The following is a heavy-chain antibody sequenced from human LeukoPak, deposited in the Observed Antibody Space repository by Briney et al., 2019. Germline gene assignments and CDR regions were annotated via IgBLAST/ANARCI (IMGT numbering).Heavy chain of an antibody. CDR2: ISAISSSST. J-gene: IGHJ4*02. CDR3: NGYGGNENFDY. D-gene: IGHD4-23*01. Sequence: GGSLRLSCAASGFTFSSYSMNWVRQAPGKGLEWVSYISAISSSSTYYADSVKGRFTISRDNAKNSLYLQMNSLRAEDTAVYYCNGYGGNENFDYWGQGTLVTVSS. V-gene: IGHV3-48*04. CDR1: GFTFSSYS.